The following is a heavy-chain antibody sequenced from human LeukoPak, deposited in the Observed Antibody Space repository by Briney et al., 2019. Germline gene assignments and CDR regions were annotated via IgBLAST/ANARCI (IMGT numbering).Heavy chain of an antibody. J-gene: IGHJ4*02. CDR1: GFTFSTYA. CDR3: VNRGYSYAYDY. Sequence: PGGSLRLSCSASGFTFSTYAMHWVRQAPGKGLEYVSAISSNGQSTYYADSVKGRFTISRDNSKNTLYLQMGSLRAEDTAVYYCVNRGYSYAYDYWGQGTLVTVSS. V-gene: IGHV3-64D*09. D-gene: IGHD5-18*01. CDR2: ISSNGQST.